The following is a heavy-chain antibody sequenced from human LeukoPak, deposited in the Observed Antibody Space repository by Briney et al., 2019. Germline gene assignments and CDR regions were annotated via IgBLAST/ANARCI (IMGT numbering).Heavy chain of an antibody. J-gene: IGHJ4*02. Sequence: ASVKVSCKASGYTFTSYDINWVRQATGQGLEWMGWMNPNSGNTGYAQKFQGRVTMTRNTSISTAYMELSSLRSEDTAVYYCARVPPVCLLGVYYGSGSHFDYWGQGTMVTVSS. CDR2: MNPNSGNT. CDR3: ARVPPVCLLGVYYGSGSHFDY. D-gene: IGHD3-10*01. V-gene: IGHV1-8*01. CDR1: GYTFTSYD.